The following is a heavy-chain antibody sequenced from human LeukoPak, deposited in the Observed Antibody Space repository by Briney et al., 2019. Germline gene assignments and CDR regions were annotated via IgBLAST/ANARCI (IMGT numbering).Heavy chain of an antibody. Sequence: PGGSLRLSCAASGFTFNIYAMSWVRQAPGKGLEWVSAISGSGGSTYYAGSVKGRFTISRDNSHNTLYLQMNSLRAEDTALYYCAKPIYGDYSFDYWGQGTLVTVSS. D-gene: IGHD4-17*01. CDR1: GFTFNIYA. CDR3: AKPIYGDYSFDY. V-gene: IGHV3-23*01. J-gene: IGHJ4*02. CDR2: ISGSGGST.